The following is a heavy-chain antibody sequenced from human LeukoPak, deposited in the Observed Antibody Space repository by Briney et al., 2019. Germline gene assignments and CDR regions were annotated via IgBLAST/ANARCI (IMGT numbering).Heavy chain of an antibody. J-gene: IGHJ4*01. CDR3: TTSLCGGQNY. V-gene: IGHV3-15*01. Sequence: GGSLVLCCAASGFAFSNAWLSWVRQAPGKGLEWVGCIKSKTDGGTTDYAAPVKGRFTISRDYSKNTLYLQMNSLTIEDTAVYYCTTSLCGGQNYWG. CDR2: IKSKTDGGTT. CDR1: GFAFSNAW. D-gene: IGHD3-16*01.